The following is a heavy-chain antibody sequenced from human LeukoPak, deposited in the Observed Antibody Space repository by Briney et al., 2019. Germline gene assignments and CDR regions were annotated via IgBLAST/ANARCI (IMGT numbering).Heavy chain of an antibody. J-gene: IGHJ3*02. CDR2: ISGSGGTT. V-gene: IGHV3-23*01. CDR1: GFTFSTFA. Sequence: GGSLRLSCAASGFTFSTFAMSWVRQAPGKGLEWVSTISGSGGTTYYADSVKGRFTISRDNSKNTLYLQMNSLRAEDTAVYYCAKHGEIWLGEFDAFDIWGQGTIVSVSS. CDR3: AKHGEIWLGEFDAFDI. D-gene: IGHD3-10*01.